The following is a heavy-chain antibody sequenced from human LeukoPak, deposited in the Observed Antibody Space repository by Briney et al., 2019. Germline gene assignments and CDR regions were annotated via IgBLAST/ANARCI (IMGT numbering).Heavy chain of an antibody. CDR1: GGSISNNNYY. CDR3: ARHGGGGWSTDDFGV. Sequence: SETLSLTCSVSGGSISNNNYYWAWIRQPPGKGMEWIGFISYTGTTYYNPSLKSRVTLSVDTSTSHFSLKMTSMTAADTAVYFCARHGGGGWSTDDFGVWGQGTQVTVSS. J-gene: IGHJ4*02. D-gene: IGHD6-19*01. V-gene: IGHV4-39*01. CDR2: ISYTGTT.